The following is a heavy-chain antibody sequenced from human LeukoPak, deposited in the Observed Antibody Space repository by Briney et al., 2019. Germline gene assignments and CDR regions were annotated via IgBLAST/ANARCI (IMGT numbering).Heavy chain of an antibody. CDR3: ARGGSSGWYGLDY. D-gene: IGHD6-19*01. V-gene: IGHV3-66*01. Sequence: LPGGSLRLSCAASGFTFSDYYMSWVRQAPGKGLEWVSVIYSGGSTYYADSVKGRFTISRDNSKNTLYLQMNSLRAEDTAVYYCARGGSSGWYGLDYWGQGTLVTVSS. J-gene: IGHJ4*02. CDR1: GFTFSDYY. CDR2: IYSGGST.